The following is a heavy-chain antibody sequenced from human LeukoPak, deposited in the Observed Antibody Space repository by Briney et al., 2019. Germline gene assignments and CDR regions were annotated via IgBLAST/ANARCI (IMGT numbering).Heavy chain of an antibody. V-gene: IGHV1-2*06. D-gene: IGHD3-22*01. Sequence: ASVKVSCKASGYTFTGYYMHWVRQAPGQGLEWMGRINPNSGGTNYAQKFQGRVTMTRYTSISTAYMELSRLRSDDTAVYYCARGARDYYDSSGYYTYWGQGTLVTVSS. CDR2: INPNSGGT. CDR3: ARGARDYYDSSGYYTY. CDR1: GYTFTGYY. J-gene: IGHJ4*02.